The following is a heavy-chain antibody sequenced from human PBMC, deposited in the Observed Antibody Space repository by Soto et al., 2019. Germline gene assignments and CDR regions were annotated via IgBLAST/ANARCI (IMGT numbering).Heavy chain of an antibody. Sequence: EVQLVESGGGLVKPGGSLRLSCAASGFTFSGHTMNWVRQAPGKGLEWVSSISSISTYIYYADSVRGRFTISRDNAKNALYLQMHSLRAEDTAVYYCVRTADSSYAEVFDYWGQGTLVTVSS. CDR3: VRTADSSYAEVFDY. CDR1: GFTFSGHT. J-gene: IGHJ4*02. CDR2: ISSISTYI. D-gene: IGHD1-26*01. V-gene: IGHV3-21*02.